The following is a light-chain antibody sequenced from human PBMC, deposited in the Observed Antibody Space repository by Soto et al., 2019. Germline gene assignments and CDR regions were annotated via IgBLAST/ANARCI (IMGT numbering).Light chain of an antibody. J-gene: IGKJ2*01. CDR3: QQYYSTPRT. V-gene: IGKV4-1*01. CDR1: QSVIHTSNNKSY. Sequence: DIVMTQSPDSLAVSLGERATINCKSSQSVIHTSNNKSYLAWYQQKAGQPPELLLYWASARDSGVPDRFSGSGSGADFTLTISSLQAEDVAVYYCQQYYSTPRTFGQGTKWIS. CDR2: WAS.